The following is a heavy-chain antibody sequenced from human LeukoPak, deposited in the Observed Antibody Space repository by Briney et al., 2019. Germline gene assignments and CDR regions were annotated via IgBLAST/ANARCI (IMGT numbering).Heavy chain of an antibody. CDR1: GYTFTGYY. J-gene: IGHJ4*02. CDR3: ARGRSYDFWSGYYPYFDY. V-gene: IGHV1-2*02. D-gene: IGHD3-3*01. CDR2: INPNSGGT. Sequence: ASVKVSCKASGYTFTGYYMHWVRQAPGQGLEWMGWINPNSGGTNYAQKFQGRVTMTRDTSISTAYMELSRLRSDDTAVYYRARGRSYDFWSGYYPYFDYWGQGTLVTVSS.